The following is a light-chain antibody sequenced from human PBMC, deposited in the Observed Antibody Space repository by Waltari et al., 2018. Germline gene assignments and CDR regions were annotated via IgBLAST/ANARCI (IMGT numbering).Light chain of an antibody. V-gene: IGKV4-1*01. CDR2: RAS. CDR1: QTVLYSSDNNNY. J-gene: IGKJ1*01. Sequence: DIVMTQSPDSLAVSLGERATINCKSSQTVLYSSDNNNYLAWYQQKLGQPPKLLIYRASTRATGVPARFSGSGSGTDFTLTISSLQAEDVAVYYCQQYYDTPRTFGQGTRVEIK. CDR3: QQYYDTPRT.